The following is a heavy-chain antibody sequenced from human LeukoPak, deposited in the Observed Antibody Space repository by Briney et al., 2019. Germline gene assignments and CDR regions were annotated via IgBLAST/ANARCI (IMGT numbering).Heavy chain of an antibody. D-gene: IGHD2-2*02. J-gene: IGHJ6*03. CDR1: GGSISSYY. CDR3: ARHPKLGYCSSTSCYINYYYYMDV. Sequence: SETLSLTCTVSGGSISSYYWSWIRQPPGKGLEWIGYIYTSGSTNYNPSLKSRVTISVDTSKNQFSLKLSSVTAADTAVYYCARHPKLGYCSSTSCYINYYYYMDVWGKGTTVTVSS. CDR2: IYTSGST. V-gene: IGHV4-4*09.